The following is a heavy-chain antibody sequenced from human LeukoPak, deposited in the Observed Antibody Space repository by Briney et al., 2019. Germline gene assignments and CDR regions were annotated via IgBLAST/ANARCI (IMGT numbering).Heavy chain of an antibody. Sequence: GGSLRLSCVTSGFTFSEFAMHWVRQVPGKGLEWVAAIWYDGSDKYYADSVKGRFTISRDNSKNTLYLQMNSLRAEDTAVYYCAKELSYFDYWGQGTLVTVSS. V-gene: IGHV3-30*02. CDR1: GFTFSEFA. CDR2: IWYDGSDK. J-gene: IGHJ4*02. CDR3: AKELSYFDY.